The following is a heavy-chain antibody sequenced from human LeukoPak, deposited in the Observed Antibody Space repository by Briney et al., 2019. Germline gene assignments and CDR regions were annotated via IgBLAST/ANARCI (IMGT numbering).Heavy chain of an antibody. J-gene: IGHJ4*02. V-gene: IGHV4-61*02. CDR2: IYTSGST. CDR1: GGSISSGSYY. D-gene: IGHD2-2*01. CDR3: ARELGESRYCSSTSCYPDTIDY. Sequence: SETLSLTCTVSGGSISSGSYYWSWIRQPAGKGLEWIGRIYTSGSTNYNPSLKSRVTISVDTSKNQFSLKLSSVTAADTAVYYCARELGESRYCSSTSCYPDTIDYWGQGTLVTVSS.